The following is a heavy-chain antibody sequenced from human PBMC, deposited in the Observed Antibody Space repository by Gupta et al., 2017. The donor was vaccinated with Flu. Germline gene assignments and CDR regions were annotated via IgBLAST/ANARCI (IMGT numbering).Heavy chain of an antibody. CDR1: GFTFSSYA. Sequence: EVQLLESGGGLVQPGGSLRLSCAASGFTFSSYAMSWVRQAPGKGLEWVSAISGSGGSTYYADSVKGRFTISRDNSKNTLYLQMNSLRAEDTAVYYCAKGFFGQRGYYYYGMDVWGQGTTVTVSS. CDR3: AKGFFGQRGYYYYGMDV. J-gene: IGHJ6*02. D-gene: IGHD3-10*01. CDR2: ISGSGGST. V-gene: IGHV3-23*01.